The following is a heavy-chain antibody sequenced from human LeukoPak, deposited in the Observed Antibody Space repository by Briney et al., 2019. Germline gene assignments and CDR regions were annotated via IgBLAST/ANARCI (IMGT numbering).Heavy chain of an antibody. CDR2: IYSGGNT. J-gene: IGHJ4*02. CDR3: ARDGAAAVPR. Sequence: GGSLRLSCAASGFNVSNNYMRWVRQAPGKGLEWVSLIYSGGNTHYASSVKGRFTISRDNSKNTLYLQMNNLRAEDTAVYYCARDGAAAVPRWGQGTLVTVSS. CDR1: GFNVSNNY. V-gene: IGHV3-53*01. D-gene: IGHD6-13*01.